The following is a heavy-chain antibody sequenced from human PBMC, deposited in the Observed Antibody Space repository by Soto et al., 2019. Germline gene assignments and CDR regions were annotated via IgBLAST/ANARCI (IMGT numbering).Heavy chain of an antibody. J-gene: IGHJ4*02. Sequence: QVLLVQSGAEVRKPGGSVKVSCTASGYTFGNFGISWVRQAPGQGLEWMGWISPYRDNTYYAQSFACRVTMTTATSTSTAYVEVRGLTSDDTDVYCCARVGCTGYDYSFAYWGQGTLVTVSS. CDR3: ARVGCTGYDYSFAY. CDR1: GYTFGNFG. D-gene: IGHD5-12*01. V-gene: IGHV1-18*01. CDR2: ISPYRDNT.